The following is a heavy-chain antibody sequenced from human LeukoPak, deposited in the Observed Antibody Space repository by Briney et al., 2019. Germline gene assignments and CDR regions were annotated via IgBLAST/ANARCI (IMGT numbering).Heavy chain of an antibody. CDR2: SSAYNVNT. V-gene: IGHV1-18*01. CDR3: AREVYYGSGSHDYYYYYMDV. D-gene: IGHD3-10*01. Sequence: ASVKVSCKASGYSFTSYGISWVRQAPGQGLEWMGWSSAYNVNTNYAQKLQGRVTMTTDTTTSTAYLELRSLRSDDTAVYYCAREVYYGSGSHDYYYYYMDVWGKGTTVTISS. CDR1: GYSFTSYG. J-gene: IGHJ6*03.